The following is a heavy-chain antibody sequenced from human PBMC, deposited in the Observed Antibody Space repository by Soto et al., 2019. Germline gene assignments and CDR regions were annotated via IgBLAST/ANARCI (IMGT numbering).Heavy chain of an antibody. V-gene: IGHV3-23*01. Sequence: GGSLRLSCAASGFTFSSYAMSWVRQAPGKGLEWVSAISGSGGSTYYADSVKGRFTISRDNSKNTLYLQMNSLRAEDTAVYYCAKDLFFVRPWADLGPFDYWGQGTLVTVSS. D-gene: IGHD3-3*01. CDR3: AKDLFFVRPWADLGPFDY. CDR1: GFTFSSYA. J-gene: IGHJ4*02. CDR2: ISGSGGST.